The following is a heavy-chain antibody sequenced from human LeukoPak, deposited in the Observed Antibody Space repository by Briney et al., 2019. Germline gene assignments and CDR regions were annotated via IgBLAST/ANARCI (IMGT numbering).Heavy chain of an antibody. V-gene: IGHV3-23*01. Sequence: SGGSLRLSCAASGFTFAIHAMTWVRQAPGKGLEWVSGISGDGASTHYAESVKGQFTISRDNSQNTLFLQMNSLRVEDTAIYYCAKDSYVSGRPLHTFDVWGQGTMVTVSS. CDR2: ISGDGAST. J-gene: IGHJ3*01. CDR3: AKDSYVSGRPLHTFDV. CDR1: GFTFAIHA. D-gene: IGHD3-10*01.